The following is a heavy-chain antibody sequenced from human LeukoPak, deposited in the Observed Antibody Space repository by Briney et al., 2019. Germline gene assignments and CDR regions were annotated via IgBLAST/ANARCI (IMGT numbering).Heavy chain of an antibody. CDR2: IYHSGST. V-gene: IGHV4-30-2*01. D-gene: IGHD5-18*01. CDR1: GGSISSGGYS. Sequence: SETLSLTCAVSGGSISSGGYSWSWIRQPPGKGLEWIGYIYHSGSTCYNPSLKSRVTISVDRSKNQFSLKLSSVTAADTAVYYCARDTAMVTGASDIWGQGTMVTVSS. J-gene: IGHJ3*02. CDR3: ARDTAMVTGASDI.